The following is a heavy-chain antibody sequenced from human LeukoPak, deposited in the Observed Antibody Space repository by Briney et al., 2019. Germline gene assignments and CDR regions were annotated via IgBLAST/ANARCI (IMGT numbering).Heavy chain of an antibody. CDR3: ARETGGAVGSTDFDY. CDR1: GFTFSSYA. V-gene: IGHV3-30-3*01. D-gene: IGHD4-17*01. Sequence: GGSLRLSCAASGFTFSSYAMHWVRQAPGKGLEWVAVISYDGTNKYYADSVKGRFTTSRDNSKNTLSLQMNTLRVEDTAVYYCARETGGAVGSTDFDYWGQGTLVTVSS. CDR2: ISYDGTNK. J-gene: IGHJ4*02.